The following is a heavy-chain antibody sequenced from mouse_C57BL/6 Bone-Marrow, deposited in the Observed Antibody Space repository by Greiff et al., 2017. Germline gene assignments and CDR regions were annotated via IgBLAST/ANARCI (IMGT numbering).Heavy chain of an antibody. J-gene: IGHJ1*03. V-gene: IGHV14-4*01. D-gene: IGHD1-1*01. CDR3: TAYYYGISYYFPYWYFDV. CDR2: IDPENGDT. CDR1: GFNIKDDY. Sequence: EVQLQQSGAELVRPGASVKLSCTASGFNIKDDYMHWVKQRPEQGLEWIGWIDPENGDTEYASKFQGKATITAYTSSNTAYLQLSSLTSEDTAVYYCTAYYYGISYYFPYWYFDVWGTGTTVTVSS.